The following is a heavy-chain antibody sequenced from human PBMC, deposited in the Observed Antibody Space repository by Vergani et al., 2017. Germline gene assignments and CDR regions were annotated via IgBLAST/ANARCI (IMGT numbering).Heavy chain of an antibody. J-gene: IGHJ3*02. CDR3: ERGRDSLGWWLQAPVDAFDI. D-gene: IGHD2-21*01. V-gene: IGHV1-2*02. CDR1: GYTFTGYY. CDR2: INPNSGGT. Sequence: QVQLVQSGAEVKKPGASVKVSCKASGYTFTGYYMHWVRQAPGQGLEWMGWINPNSGGTNYAQKFQGRVTMTRDTSISTAYMELSRLRSDDTAVYYCERGRDSLGWWLQAPVDAFDIWGRGTMVTVSS.